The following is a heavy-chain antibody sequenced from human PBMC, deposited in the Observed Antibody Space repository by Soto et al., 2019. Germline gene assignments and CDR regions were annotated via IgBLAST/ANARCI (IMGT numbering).Heavy chain of an antibody. CDR2: IYYSGST. CDR3: ARLVRKAVGAFDI. CDR1: GGSISSNSYY. Sequence: QLQLQESGPGLVKPSETLSLTCTVSGGSISSNSYYWGWIRQPPGKGLEWIASIYYSGSTYYNPSLKSRVTISVDTSKNQFSLKLTSVTATDTAVYYCARLVRKAVGAFDIWGQGTMVTVSS. D-gene: IGHD6-19*01. J-gene: IGHJ3*02. V-gene: IGHV4-39*01.